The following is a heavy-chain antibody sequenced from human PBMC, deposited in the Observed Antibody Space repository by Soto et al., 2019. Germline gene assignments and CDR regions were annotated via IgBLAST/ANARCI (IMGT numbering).Heavy chain of an antibody. V-gene: IGHV3-23*04. J-gene: IGHJ5*02. D-gene: IGHD1-1*01. CDR2: ISGSGTTT. CDR1: GFTFSTFG. CDR3: ARHMWDLVEPLVDT. Sequence: VQLVESGGGLVQPGGSLRLSCAVSGFTFSTFGMSWVRQPPGKGLEGVSMISGSGTTTYYPDSMKGRFTISRDNSRNTLYLQVNSLRAEDTAVYYCARHMWDLVEPLVDTWGQGTRVTVSP.